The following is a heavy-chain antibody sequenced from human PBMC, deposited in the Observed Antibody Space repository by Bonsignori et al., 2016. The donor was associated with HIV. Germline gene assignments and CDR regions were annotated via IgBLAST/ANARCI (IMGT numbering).Heavy chain of an antibody. CDR2: IVVGSGNT. Sequence: SVKVSCKASGFTFTSSAVQWVRQARGQRLEWIGGIVVGSGNTNYAQKFQERVTITRDMSTSTAYMELSSLRSEDTAVYYCAADGGYCSGGSCYFGAFDIWGQGTMVTVSS. CDR3: AADGGYCSGGSCYFGAFDI. J-gene: IGHJ3*02. CDR1: GFTFTSSA. V-gene: IGHV1-58*01. D-gene: IGHD2-15*01.